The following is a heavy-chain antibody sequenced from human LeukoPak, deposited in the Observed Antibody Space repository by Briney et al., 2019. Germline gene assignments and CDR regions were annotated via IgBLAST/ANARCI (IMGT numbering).Heavy chain of an antibody. V-gene: IGHV1-2*02. CDR3: AREEVVRGVIVDYYYGMDV. J-gene: IGHJ6*02. D-gene: IGHD3-10*01. CDR2: INPNSGGT. Sequence: ASVTVSCKASGYTFTDYYMHWVRQAPGQGLEWMGWINPNSGGTNYAQKFQGRVTMTRDTSISTAYMELSRLRSDDTAVYYCAREEVVRGVIVDYYYGMDVWGQGTTVTVSS. CDR1: GYTFTDYY.